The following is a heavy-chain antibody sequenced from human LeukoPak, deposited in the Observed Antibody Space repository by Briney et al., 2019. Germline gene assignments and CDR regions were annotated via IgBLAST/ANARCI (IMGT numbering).Heavy chain of an antibody. CDR2: ISNSDDST. V-gene: IGHV3-23*01. CDR1: GFTFSSYG. Sequence: GGSLRLSCAASGFTFSSYGMHWVRQAPGKGLEWVSTISNSDDSTYYADSVKGRFTISRDNSENTLHLQMNSLRAEDTAVYFCARRSGVAVAGAFDYWGQGTLVTVSS. J-gene: IGHJ4*02. CDR3: ARRSGVAVAGAFDY. D-gene: IGHD6-19*01.